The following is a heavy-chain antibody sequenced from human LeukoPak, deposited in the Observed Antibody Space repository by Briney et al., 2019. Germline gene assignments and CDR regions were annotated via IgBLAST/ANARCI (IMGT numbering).Heavy chain of an antibody. D-gene: IGHD3-10*01. V-gene: IGHV1-18*04. Sequence: ASVKVSCKASGYTFTSYGISWVRQAPGQGLEWMGWISAYNGNTNYAQKLQGRVTMTTDTSTSTAYMELRSLRSDDTAVYYCARDLVSVRYGSGSLPPGYWGQGTLVTVSS. CDR2: ISAYNGNT. CDR1: GYTFTSYG. CDR3: ARDLVSVRYGSGSLPPGY. J-gene: IGHJ4*02.